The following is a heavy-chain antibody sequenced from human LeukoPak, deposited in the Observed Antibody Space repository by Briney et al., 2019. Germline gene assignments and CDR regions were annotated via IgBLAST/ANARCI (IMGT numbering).Heavy chain of an antibody. D-gene: IGHD3-3*01. CDR2: IGPNNGVT. CDR3: ARDIRPRVESFDY. V-gene: IGHV1-2*02. CDR1: GYTFTDHF. J-gene: IGHJ4*02. Sequence: ASVKVSCKASGYTFTDHFLHWVRQAPGQGLEWMGWIGPNNGVTNYAQKFQGKVTMTRDTSINTAYMEVSSLRSDDTAVYYCARDIRPRVESFDYWGQGTLVTVSS.